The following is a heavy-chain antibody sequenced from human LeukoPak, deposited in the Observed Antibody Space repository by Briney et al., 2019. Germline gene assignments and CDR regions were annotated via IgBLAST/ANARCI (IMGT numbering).Heavy chain of an antibody. V-gene: IGHV3-66*01. Sequence: GGSLRLSCAASGFTFSNYAMSWVRQAPGKGLEWVSVIYSGGSTYYADSVKGRFTISRDNSKNTLYLQMNSLRTEDTAVYYCARGNYYDSSVGYWGQGTLVTVSS. CDR3: ARGNYYDSSVGY. D-gene: IGHD3-22*01. CDR2: IYSGGST. J-gene: IGHJ4*02. CDR1: GFTFSNYA.